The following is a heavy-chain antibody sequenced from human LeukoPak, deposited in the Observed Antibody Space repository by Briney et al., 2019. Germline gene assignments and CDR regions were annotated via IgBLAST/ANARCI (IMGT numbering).Heavy chain of an antibody. CDR3: ARARGVSTGYRPIDY. CDR2: IWYDGSNK. V-gene: IGHV3-33*08. J-gene: IGHJ4*02. Sequence: GGSLRLSCTASGFTFSDYAMSWVRQAPGKGLEWVAVIWYDGSNKHYAESVKGRFSISRDNSKSTLYLQMNSLRAEDTAVYYCARARGVSTGYRPIDYWGQGTLVTVSS. CDR1: GFTFSDYA. D-gene: IGHD3-22*01.